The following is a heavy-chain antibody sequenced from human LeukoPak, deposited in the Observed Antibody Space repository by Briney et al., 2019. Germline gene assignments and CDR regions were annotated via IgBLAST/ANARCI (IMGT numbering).Heavy chain of an antibody. CDR2: IYTSGRT. D-gene: IGHD1-26*01. J-gene: IGHJ3*02. V-gene: IGHV4-61*02. CDR3: ASAYSVGATKWFGAFDI. Sequence: SQTLSLTRTVSGGSISSGSYHWSWIRQPAGKGLKWIGRIYTSGRTHYNPSLKSRVTISVDTSKNQFSLKLSSVTAADTAVYYCASAYSVGATKWFGAFDIWGQGTMVTVSS. CDR1: GGSISSGSYH.